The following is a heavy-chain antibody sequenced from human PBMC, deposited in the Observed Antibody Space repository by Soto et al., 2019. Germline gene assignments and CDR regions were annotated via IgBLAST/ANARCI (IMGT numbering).Heavy chain of an antibody. CDR2: IVVGSGNT. D-gene: IGHD6-19*01. CDR3: AADLSQWLAYYYYGMDV. V-gene: IGHV1-58*01. J-gene: IGHJ6*02. CDR1: GLTFTSSA. Sequence: VKVSRKASGLTFTSSAVQWVRQPRGQRLEWIGWIVVGSGNTNYAQKFQERVTITRDMSTSTAYMELSSLRSEDTAVYYCAADLSQWLAYYYYGMDVWGQGTTVTVSS.